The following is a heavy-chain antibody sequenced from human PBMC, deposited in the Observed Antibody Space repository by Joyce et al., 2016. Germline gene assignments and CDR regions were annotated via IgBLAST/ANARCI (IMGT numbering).Heavy chain of an antibody. V-gene: IGHV1-2*02. CDR3: ARERRDYIWGSYRFSNSFDY. CDR1: DYTFTDYN. D-gene: IGHD3-16*02. J-gene: IGHJ4*03. Sequence: QVQLVQSGAAVKRPGASVKVSCTTSDYTFTDYNVHWVRLTPGRGLEWLGRIKPNSSDTHYAERFKGRVSMTRDTSITTAYMELSGLKSDDTGVYYCARERRDYIWGSYRFSNSFDYWGQGTLVTVSS. CDR2: IKPNSSDT.